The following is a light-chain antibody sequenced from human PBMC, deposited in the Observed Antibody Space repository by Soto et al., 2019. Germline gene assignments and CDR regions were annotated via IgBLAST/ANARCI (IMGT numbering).Light chain of an antibody. CDR1: SSDVGGYNY. J-gene: IGLJ1*01. CDR3: SSYTSSSTLEV. Sequence: QSALTQPASVSGSPGQSITISCTGTSSDVGGYNYVSWYQQHPGKAPKLMIYDVSNRPSGVSNRFSGSKSGNTASLTISGLQAEDEADYYSSSYTSSSTLEVFGTGPKVTVL. CDR2: DVS. V-gene: IGLV2-14*01.